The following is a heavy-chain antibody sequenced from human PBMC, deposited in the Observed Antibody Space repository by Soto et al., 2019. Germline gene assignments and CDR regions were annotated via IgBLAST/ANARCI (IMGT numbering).Heavy chain of an antibody. Sequence: GGSLRLSCAASGFTFSSYAMSWVRQAPGEGLEWVSAISGSGGSTYYADSVKGRFTISRDNSKNTLYLQMNSLRAEDTAVYYCAKDRGSITIIVVVIPPTFFDYRGQGTLVTVSS. CDR1: GFTFSSYA. V-gene: IGHV3-23*01. CDR2: ISGSGGST. J-gene: IGHJ4*02. CDR3: AKDRGSITIIVVVIPPTFFDY. D-gene: IGHD3-22*01.